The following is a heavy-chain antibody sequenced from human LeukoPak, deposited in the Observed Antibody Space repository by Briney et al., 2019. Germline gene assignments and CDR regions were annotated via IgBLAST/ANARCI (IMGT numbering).Heavy chain of an antibody. CDR3: AISNPSPFDY. Sequence: PGGSLRLSCAASGFAFDSFAMSWVRQAPGQGLAWVSSIGDSGSHTYYADSVKGRFTISRDNSKNTLYLQMNSLRAEDTAVYYCAISNPSPFDYWGQGTLVTVSS. V-gene: IGHV3-23*01. J-gene: IGHJ4*02. CDR1: GFAFDSFA. CDR2: IGDSGSHT.